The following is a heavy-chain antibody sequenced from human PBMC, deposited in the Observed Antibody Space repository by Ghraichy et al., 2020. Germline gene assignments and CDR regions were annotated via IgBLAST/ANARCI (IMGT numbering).Heavy chain of an antibody. CDR1: GFIFSYYA. CDR2: ISGSGGST. Sequence: GESLNISCAASGFIFSYYAMSWVRQTPGKGLEWVSAISGSGGSTYYADSVKGRFTISRDNSKNTLYLQMNSLRAEDTAVYYCAKGRPAAYYFDYWGQGTLVTVSS. J-gene: IGHJ4*02. V-gene: IGHV3-23*01. CDR3: AKGRPAAYYFDY. D-gene: IGHD2-2*01.